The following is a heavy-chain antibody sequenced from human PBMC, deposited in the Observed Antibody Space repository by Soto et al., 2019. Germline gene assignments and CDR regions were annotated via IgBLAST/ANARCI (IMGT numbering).Heavy chain of an antibody. J-gene: IGHJ4*02. V-gene: IGHV4-34*01. CDR2: INHSGST. Sequence: QVQLQQWGAGRLKPSETLSLTCAVYGESFSGYYWSWIRQSPGKGLEWIGEINHSGSTNYNPSLKSRVTVSVDTSKYQFSLRLTSVTAADTAVYYCARPVTTVTPSLVYWGQGTLVTVSS. CDR3: ARPVTTVTPSLVY. CDR1: GESFSGYY. D-gene: IGHD4-17*01.